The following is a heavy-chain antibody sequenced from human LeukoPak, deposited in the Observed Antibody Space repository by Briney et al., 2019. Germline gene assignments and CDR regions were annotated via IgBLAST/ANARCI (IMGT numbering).Heavy chain of an antibody. CDR3: ARGGEANYYDTSGYCLYYY. CDR1: GDTFSNYA. V-gene: IGHV1-69*05. Sequence: GASVKVSCKASGDTFSNYAISWVRQAPGQGLEWMGRIIPIFGTTNYAQKFQGRVTITTDESTSTAYMELSSLRSEDTAVYYCARGGEANYYDTSGYCLYYYWGQGTLVTVSS. CDR2: IIPIFGTT. D-gene: IGHD3-22*01. J-gene: IGHJ4*02.